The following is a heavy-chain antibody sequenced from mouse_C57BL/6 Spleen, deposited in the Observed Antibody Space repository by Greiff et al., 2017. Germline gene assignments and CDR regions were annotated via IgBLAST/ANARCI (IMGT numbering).Heavy chain of an antibody. D-gene: IGHD2-1*01. CDR1: GFNIKDYY. V-gene: IGHV14-2*01. J-gene: IGHJ3*01. CDR3: ARDGNYEGSWFAY. CDR2: IDPEDGET. Sequence: VQLQQSGAELVKPGASVKLSCTASGFNIKDYYMHWVKQRTEQGLEWIGRIDPEDGETKYAPKFTGKATLTADTSSNTAYLQLSSLTSEDTAVYYCARDGNYEGSWFAYWGQGTLVTVSA.